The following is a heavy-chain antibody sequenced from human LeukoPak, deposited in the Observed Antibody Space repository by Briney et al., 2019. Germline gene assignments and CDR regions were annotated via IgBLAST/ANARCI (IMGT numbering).Heavy chain of an antibody. CDR3: ARSWFGELFFLY. V-gene: IGHV4-59*08. J-gene: IGHJ4*02. CDR1: GGSISSYY. Sequence: SETLSLTCTVSGGSISSYYWSWIRQPPGKGLEWIGYIYYSGSTNYNPSLKSRVTISVDTSKNQFSLKLTSVTAADTAVYYCARSWFGELFFLYWGQGTLVTVSS. CDR2: IYYSGST. D-gene: IGHD3-10*01.